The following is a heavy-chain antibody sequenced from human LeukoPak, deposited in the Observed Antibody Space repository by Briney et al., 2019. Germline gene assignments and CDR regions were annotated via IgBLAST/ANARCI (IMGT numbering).Heavy chain of an antibody. CDR2: INHSGST. D-gene: IGHD2-2*01. Sequence: SETLSLTCAVYGGSFSGYYWSWIRQPPGKGLEWIGEINHSGSTNYNPSLKSRVTISVDTSKNQFSLKLSSVTAADTAVYYCAVTPRGYCSSTSCRKSDYWGQGTLVTVSS. CDR3: AVTPRGYCSSTSCRKSDY. J-gene: IGHJ4*02. CDR1: GGSFSGYY. V-gene: IGHV4-34*01.